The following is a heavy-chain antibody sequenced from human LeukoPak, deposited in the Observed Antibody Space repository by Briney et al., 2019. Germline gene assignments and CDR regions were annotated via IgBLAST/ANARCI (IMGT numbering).Heavy chain of an antibody. V-gene: IGHV1-69*13. Sequence: SVKVSCKASGGTFSSYAISWVRHAPGQGLEWMGGIIPIFGTANYAQKFQGRVTITADESTSTAYMELSSLRSEDTAVYDCARDPLRADSGSYRYNWFDPWGQGTLVTVSS. CDR2: IIPIFGTA. J-gene: IGHJ5*02. D-gene: IGHD1-26*01. CDR1: GGTFSSYA. CDR3: ARDPLRADSGSYRYNWFDP.